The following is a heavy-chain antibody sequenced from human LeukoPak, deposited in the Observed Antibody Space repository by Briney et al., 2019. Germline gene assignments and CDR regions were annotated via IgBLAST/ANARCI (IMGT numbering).Heavy chain of an antibody. CDR1: GFTFDDYG. CDR2: ISGSGGTT. D-gene: IGHD2-2*02. CDR3: AKDVGSGYTGRPGPFDS. V-gene: IGHV3-23*01. J-gene: IGHJ4*02. Sequence: PGGSLRLSCAASGFTFDDYGMSWVRQAPGKGLEWVSGISGSGGTTYYADSVKGRFTISRDNSKNMLYLQMNSLRAEDTAVYYCAKDVGSGYTGRPGPFDSWGQGTLVTVSS.